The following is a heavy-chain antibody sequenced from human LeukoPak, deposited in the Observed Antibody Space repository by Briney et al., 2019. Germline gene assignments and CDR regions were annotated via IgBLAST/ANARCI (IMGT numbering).Heavy chain of an antibody. D-gene: IGHD4-17*01. CDR3: ATRPEAYGWFDP. CDR1: GGTFSSYA. CDR2: IIPIFGTA. V-gene: IGHV1-69*06. Sequence: ASVKVSCKASGGTFSSYAITWVRQAPGQGLEWMGEIIPIFGTANYAQKFQGRVTITADKSTSTAYMELSSLRSEDTAVYYCATRPEAYGWFDPWGQGTLVTVSS. J-gene: IGHJ5*02.